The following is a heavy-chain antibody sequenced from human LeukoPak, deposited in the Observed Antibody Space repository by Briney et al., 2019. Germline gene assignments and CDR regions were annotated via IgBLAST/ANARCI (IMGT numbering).Heavy chain of an antibody. Sequence: SETLSLTCAVYGGSFSGYYWSWIRLPPGKGLEWIGEINHSGSTNYNPSLKSRVTISVDTSKNQFSLKLSSVTAADTAVYYCARGRRENKYSSGWSTGGDYWGQGTLVTVSS. CDR3: ARGRRENKYSSGWSTGGDY. CDR1: GGSFSGYY. CDR2: INHSGST. D-gene: IGHD6-19*01. V-gene: IGHV4-34*01. J-gene: IGHJ4*02.